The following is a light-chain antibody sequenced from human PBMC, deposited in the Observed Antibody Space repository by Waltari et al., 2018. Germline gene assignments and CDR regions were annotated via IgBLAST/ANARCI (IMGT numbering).Light chain of an antibody. V-gene: IGKV1-5*03. CDR1: QSISSW. CDR3: QQYNGFYT. Sequence: DMQMTQSPSTLSASVGDRVTITCWASQSISSWLAWYQQKPGKAPKLLIYKASSLESGVPSRFSGSGSGTEFTLTISSLQPDDFATYYCQQYNGFYTFGQGTKLEIK. CDR2: KAS. J-gene: IGKJ2*01.